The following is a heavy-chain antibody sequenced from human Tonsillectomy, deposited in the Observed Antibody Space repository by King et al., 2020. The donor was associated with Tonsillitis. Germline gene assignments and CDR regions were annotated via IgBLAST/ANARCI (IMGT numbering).Heavy chain of an antibody. Sequence: QLQESGPGLVKPSETLSLTCTVSGGSISSSSYYWGWIRQPPGKGLEWIGSIYYSGSTYYNPSLKSRVTISVDTSKNQFSLKLSSVTAADTAVYYCARSPILTGGDWFDPWGQGTLVTVSS. D-gene: IGHD3-9*01. CDR1: GGSISSSSYY. CDR2: IYYSGST. V-gene: IGHV4-39*01. J-gene: IGHJ5*02. CDR3: ARSPILTGGDWFDP.